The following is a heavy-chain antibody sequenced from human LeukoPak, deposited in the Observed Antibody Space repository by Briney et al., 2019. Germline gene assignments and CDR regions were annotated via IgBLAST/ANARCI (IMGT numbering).Heavy chain of an antibody. CDR2: ITSSSDTI. CDR1: GFIFRSYS. CDR3: AELGITMIGGV. D-gene: IGHD3-10*02. V-gene: IGHV3-48*04. Sequence: PGGSLRLSCAASGFIFRSYSMNWVRQAPGKGLEWVAFITSSSDTISYADSVKGRFTISRDSAKNSLYLQMNSLRAEDTAVYYCAELGITMIGGVWGKGTTVTISS. J-gene: IGHJ6*04.